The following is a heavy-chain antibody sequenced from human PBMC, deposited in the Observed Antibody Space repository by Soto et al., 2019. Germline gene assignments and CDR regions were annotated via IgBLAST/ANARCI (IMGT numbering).Heavy chain of an antibody. CDR3: VRENWHYDY. V-gene: IGHV1-2*02. Sequence: ASVKVSCKASGYTFTGYYIHWVRQAPGQGLEWVGFVYPKNGVTDLAQKFQGRVTLTRDTSISTVYMELSSLKSDDTAVYFCVRENWHYDYWGQGTLVTVSS. CDR1: GYTFTGYY. CDR2: VYPKNGVT. J-gene: IGHJ4*02. D-gene: IGHD1-7*01.